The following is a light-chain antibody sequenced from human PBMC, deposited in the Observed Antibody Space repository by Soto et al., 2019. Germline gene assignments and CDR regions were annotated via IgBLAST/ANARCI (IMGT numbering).Light chain of an antibody. CDR2: GAS. J-gene: IGKJ4*01. V-gene: IGKV1-12*01. CDR3: QQATRFPVS. CDR1: QDISRW. Sequence: DIQMTQSPSSVSASVGDRVTITCRASQDISRWLAWYQQKPGKAPKLLIYGASNLQSGVPSRFSGSGSGTYFTLTISSLQPEDFATYYCQQATRFPVSFGGGTKVEIK.